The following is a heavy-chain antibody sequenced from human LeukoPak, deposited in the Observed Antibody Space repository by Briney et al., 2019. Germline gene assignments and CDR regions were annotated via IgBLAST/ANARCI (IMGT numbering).Heavy chain of an antibody. J-gene: IGHJ4*02. Sequence: GGSLRLSCAASGLTFSNAWMSWVRQAPGKGLEWVGRIKSKTDGGTTDYTAPVKGRFTISRDDSKNTLYLQMNSLKTEDTAVYYCTTDTNYYDSSGYYWRSDYWGQGTLVTVSS. V-gene: IGHV3-15*01. D-gene: IGHD3-22*01. CDR1: GLTFSNAW. CDR3: TTDTNYYDSSGYYWRSDY. CDR2: IKSKTDGGTT.